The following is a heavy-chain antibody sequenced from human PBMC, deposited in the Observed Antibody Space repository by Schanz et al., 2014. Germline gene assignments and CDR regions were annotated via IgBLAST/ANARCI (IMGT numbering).Heavy chain of an antibody. D-gene: IGHD6-13*01. J-gene: IGHJ4*02. V-gene: IGHV1-46*03. Sequence: QVQLVQSGAEVKKPGASVKVSCKASGYTFVSYSMHWVRQAPGQGLEWMGIINPSGGGTSYALRFQDRVTVTRDTSRSTVCMELSSLRSEDTAVYYCARDGVDAAAGGNYWGQGTLVTVSS. CDR3: ARDGVDAAAGGNY. CDR1: GYTFVSYS. CDR2: INPSGGGT.